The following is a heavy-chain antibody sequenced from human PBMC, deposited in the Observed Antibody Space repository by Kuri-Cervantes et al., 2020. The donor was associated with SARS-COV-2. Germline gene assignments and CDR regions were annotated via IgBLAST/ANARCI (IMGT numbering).Heavy chain of an antibody. J-gene: IGHJ6*02. CDR2: ISGSGGST. CDR1: GFSLTSYS. CDR3: AKRIFSAGLFYYYGMDV. Sequence: GESLKISCAASGFSLTSYSMHWVRQAPGKGLEWVSAISGSGGSTYYADSVKGRFTISRDNSKNTLYLQMNSLRAEDTAVYYCAKRIFSAGLFYYYGMDVWGQGTTVTVSS. V-gene: IGHV3-23*01. D-gene: IGHD2-15*01.